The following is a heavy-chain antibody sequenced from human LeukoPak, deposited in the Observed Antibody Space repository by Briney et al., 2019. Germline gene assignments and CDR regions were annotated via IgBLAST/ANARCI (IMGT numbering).Heavy chain of an antibody. CDR3: APYSLEAFNH. Sequence: PGGSLRLSCAASGFTFRNYEMNWVRQAPGKGLEWVSAFSGSGDTTYYADSVKGRFTISRDNSKNTLYLQMNSLRGEDTAVYYCAPYSLEAFNHWGQGALVTVSS. CDR1: GFTFRNYE. J-gene: IGHJ4*02. CDR2: FSGSGDTT. V-gene: IGHV3-23*01. D-gene: IGHD2-15*01.